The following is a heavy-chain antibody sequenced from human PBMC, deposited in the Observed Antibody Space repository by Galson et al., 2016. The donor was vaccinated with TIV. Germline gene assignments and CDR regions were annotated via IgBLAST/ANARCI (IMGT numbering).Heavy chain of an antibody. V-gene: IGHV3-9*01. CDR3: AKGQLRAARRFYYMDV. CDR2: ISWNSGTT. D-gene: IGHD2-2*01. Sequence: SLRLSCAASGFTFDDYAMHWVRQVPGKGLEWVSVISWNSGTTIYADSAKGRFIISRDNAKNSLYLQIDSLRAEDTALYYCAKGQLRAARRFYYMDVWGKGTTVTVSS. CDR1: GFTFDDYA. J-gene: IGHJ6*03.